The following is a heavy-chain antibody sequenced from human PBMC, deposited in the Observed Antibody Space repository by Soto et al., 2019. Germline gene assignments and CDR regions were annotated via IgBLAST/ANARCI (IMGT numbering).Heavy chain of an antibody. CDR2: MNPNSGNK. J-gene: IGHJ4*02. Sequence: QVQLVQSGAEVKKPGASVKVSCKASGYTFTSSDINWVRQATGQGLEWMGWMNPNSGNKGYAPKFEGRVTMTRNTTISTAYMELRSLRSEGTALDYCSRERAVAGFDYWGQGTLVTVSS. CDR3: SRERAVAGFDY. D-gene: IGHD6-19*01. V-gene: IGHV1-8*01. CDR1: GYTFTSSD.